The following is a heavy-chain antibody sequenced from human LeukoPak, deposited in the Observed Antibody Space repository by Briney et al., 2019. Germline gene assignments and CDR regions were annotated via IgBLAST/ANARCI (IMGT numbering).Heavy chain of an antibody. J-gene: IGHJ6*03. Sequence: SETLSLTCAVSDYSMSSGYYWGWIRQPPGKGLEWNGCIYHSGRTFYNPSLRSRVTISVDASKNQFSLKLSSVTAADTAVYYCARQGGSSSPYYYSYMDVWGKGTTVTVSS. CDR2: IYHSGRT. V-gene: IGHV4-38-2*01. CDR3: ARQGGSSSPYYYSYMDV. CDR1: DYSMSSGYY. D-gene: IGHD6-13*01.